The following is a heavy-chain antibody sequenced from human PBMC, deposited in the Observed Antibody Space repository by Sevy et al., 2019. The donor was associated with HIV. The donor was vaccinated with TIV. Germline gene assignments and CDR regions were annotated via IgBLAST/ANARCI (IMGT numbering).Heavy chain of an antibody. V-gene: IGHV5-51*01. CDR1: GYSFTSYW. CDR2: IYPGDSDT. CDR3: ARRGGPPLIAAPHWFDP. Sequence: GESLKISCKGSGYSFTSYWIGWVRQMPGKGLEWMGIIYPGDSDTRYSPSFQGQVTISADKSISTAYLQWCSLKASDTAMYYCARRGGPPLIAAPHWFDPCGQGTLVTVSS. D-gene: IGHD6-6*01. J-gene: IGHJ5*02.